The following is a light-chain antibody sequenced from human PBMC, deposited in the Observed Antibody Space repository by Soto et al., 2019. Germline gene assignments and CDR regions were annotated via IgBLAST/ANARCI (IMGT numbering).Light chain of an antibody. CDR2: EVS. CDR3: SSYTSGTTLYV. CDR1: SSDVGAYNY. Sequence: QSALTQPASVSGSPGQSITISCTGTSSDVGAYNYVSWYQQYPGKAPKLMIYEVSNRPSGVSNRFSGSKSGNTASLTISGLQAEDEADYYCSSYTSGTTLYVFGTGTKLTVL. J-gene: IGLJ1*01. V-gene: IGLV2-14*01.